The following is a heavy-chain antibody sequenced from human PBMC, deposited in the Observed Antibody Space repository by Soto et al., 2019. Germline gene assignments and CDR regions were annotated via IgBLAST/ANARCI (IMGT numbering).Heavy chain of an antibody. V-gene: IGHV4-31*03. CDR1: GGSISSGGYY. D-gene: IGHD1-7*01. Sequence: QVQLQESGPGLVKPSQTLSLTCTVSGGSISSGGYYWSWIRQHPGKGLEWIGYLYYSGSTYYNPSLKSRVTIAVDTSKNQCSLKLSSVTAADTAVYYCARAAYNWNYGSSWFDPWGQGTLVTVSS. CDR3: ARAAYNWNYGSSWFDP. J-gene: IGHJ5*02. CDR2: LYYSGST.